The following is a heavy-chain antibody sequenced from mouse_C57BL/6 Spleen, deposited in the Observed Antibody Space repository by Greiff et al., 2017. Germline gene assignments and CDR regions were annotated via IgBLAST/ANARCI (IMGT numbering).Heavy chain of an antibody. CDR2: IDPENGDT. Sequence: VQLQQSGAELVRPGASVKLSCTASGFNIKDDYMHWVKQRPEQGLEWIGWIDPENGDTEYASKFQGKATITADTSSNTAYLQLSSLTSEDTAVYYCTNPDYGSRGGYFDVWGTGTTVTVSS. V-gene: IGHV14-4*01. J-gene: IGHJ1*03. CDR3: TNPDYGSRGGYFDV. D-gene: IGHD1-1*01. CDR1: GFNIKDDY.